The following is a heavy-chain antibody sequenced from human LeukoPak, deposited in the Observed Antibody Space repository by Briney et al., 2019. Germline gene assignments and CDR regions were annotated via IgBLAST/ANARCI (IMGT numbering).Heavy chain of an antibody. D-gene: IGHD4-17*01. Sequence: GGSLRLSCAASGFTFTSYAMHWVRQAPGKGLEWVAVISYDGSNKYYADSVKGRFTISRDNSKNTLYLQMNSLRAEDTAVYYCARGAYGDYVFDYWGQGTLVTVSS. CDR1: GFTFTSYA. J-gene: IGHJ4*02. CDR3: ARGAYGDYVFDY. V-gene: IGHV3-30-3*01. CDR2: ISYDGSNK.